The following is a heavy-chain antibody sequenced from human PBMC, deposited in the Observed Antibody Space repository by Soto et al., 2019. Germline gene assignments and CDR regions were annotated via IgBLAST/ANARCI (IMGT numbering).Heavy chain of an antibody. Sequence: SVKVSCKASGYTLSTNDFAWVRQATVQGLEWMGWMNPTNGNAGFAQQFRGRVTMTRNTSITTAYMELSSLRTDDTAVYYCARRKERSGPYYLDLWGQGALVTVSS. V-gene: IGHV1-8*01. CDR3: ARRKERSGPYYLDL. CDR2: MNPTNGNA. J-gene: IGHJ4*02. CDR1: GYTLSTND.